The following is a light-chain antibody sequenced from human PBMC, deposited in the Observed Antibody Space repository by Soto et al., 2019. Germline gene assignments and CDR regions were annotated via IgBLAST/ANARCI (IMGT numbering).Light chain of an antibody. Sequence: DIVMTQSPDSLAVSLGERATINCKSSQSVLYSSNNKNYLAWYQQKPGQPPKLLIYWASTRESGVPDRFSGSGSGTDFTLTSSSLQAEDVAVYYCQQYYSTPRTFGQGTKVELK. CDR3: QQYYSTPRT. CDR1: QSVLYSSNNKNY. CDR2: WAS. J-gene: IGKJ1*01. V-gene: IGKV4-1*01.